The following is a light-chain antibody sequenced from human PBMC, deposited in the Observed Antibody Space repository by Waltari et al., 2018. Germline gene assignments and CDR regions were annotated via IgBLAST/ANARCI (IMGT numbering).Light chain of an antibody. Sequence: QPGLTQSTSTPSSPGASVKLPCNLERGHSSKLIAWLPQRPEKGPRYLMKVNSDGSHTKGDEVPDRFSGASSGAERYLTISNVQSEDEADYYCQTGGHGTWVFGGGTTLTVL. CDR3: QTGGHGTWV. CDR1: RGHSSKL. V-gene: IGLV4-69*01. J-gene: IGLJ3*02. CDR2: VNSDGSH.